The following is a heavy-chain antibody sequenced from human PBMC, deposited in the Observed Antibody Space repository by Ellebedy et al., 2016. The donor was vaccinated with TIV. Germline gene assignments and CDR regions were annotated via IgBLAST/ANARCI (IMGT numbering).Heavy chain of an antibody. D-gene: IGHD3-22*01. V-gene: IGHV3-23*05. J-gene: IGHJ4*02. Sequence: GESLKISCAASGFTFRIYSMGWVRQTQGKGLEGVSAIYVDGSGTFYADSVKGRFTVSRDNSKNTLYLQMNSLRAEDTALYYCAAEYDSSGTDQNFDYWGQGTLVTVSS. CDR1: GFTFRIYS. CDR2: IYVDGSGT. CDR3: AAEYDSSGTDQNFDY.